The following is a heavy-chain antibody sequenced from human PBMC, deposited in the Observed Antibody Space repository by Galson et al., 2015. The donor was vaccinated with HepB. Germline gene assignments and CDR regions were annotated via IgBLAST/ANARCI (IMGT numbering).Heavy chain of an antibody. CDR1: GGTFSSYA. CDR3: ATSGGSYPNYYYYGMDV. D-gene: IGHD1-26*01. Sequence: SVKVSCKASGGTFSSYAISWVRQAPGQGLEWMGGIIPIFGTANYAQKFQGRVTITADESTSTAYMELSSLRSEDTAVYYCATSGGSYPNYYYYGMDVWGQGTTATVSS. J-gene: IGHJ6*02. CDR2: IIPIFGTA. V-gene: IGHV1-69*13.